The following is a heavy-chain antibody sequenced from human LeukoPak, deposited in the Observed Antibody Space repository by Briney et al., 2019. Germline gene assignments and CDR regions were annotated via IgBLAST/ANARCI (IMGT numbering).Heavy chain of an antibody. V-gene: IGHV4-39*01. CDR3: ARGRRITFGGIIVPFDY. J-gene: IGHJ4*02. CDR2: IYYSGNT. Sequence: PSETLSLTCTVSGGSISSSTYYWGWIRQPPGKGLEWLGCIYYSGNTYHNPSLKSRLTISVDTSKNQFSLKLSSVTAADTAVYYCARGRRITFGGIIVPFDYWGQGTVVTVSS. CDR1: GGSISSSTYY. D-gene: IGHD3-16*02.